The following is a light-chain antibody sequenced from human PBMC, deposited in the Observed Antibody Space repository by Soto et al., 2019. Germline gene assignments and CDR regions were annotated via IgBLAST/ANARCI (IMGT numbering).Light chain of an antibody. J-gene: IGKJ5*01. CDR3: QQHSKWPIT. V-gene: IGKV3-15*01. CDR1: QSVDSN. CDR2: GIS. Sequence: EIVMTQSPGTLSLSPGETATLSCRASQSVDSNYLAWYQQKPGQAPRLLVYGISTRATDIPARFSGSGSGTEFTLTISILQSEDFGIYYCQQHSKWPITFGQGTRLEIK.